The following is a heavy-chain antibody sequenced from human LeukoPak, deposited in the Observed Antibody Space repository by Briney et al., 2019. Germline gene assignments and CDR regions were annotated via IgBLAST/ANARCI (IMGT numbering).Heavy chain of an antibody. CDR2: IKQDGSEK. V-gene: IGHV3-7*01. J-gene: IGHJ4*02. D-gene: IGHD1-26*01. CDR3: ARPPGDY. Sequence: GGSLRLSCAASGFTFSTYGMSWVRQAPGKGLEWVANIKQDGSEKYYVDSVKSRFTISRDNAKNSLFLQMNSLRAEDTAVYYCARPPGDYWGQGTLVTVSS. CDR1: GFTFSTYG.